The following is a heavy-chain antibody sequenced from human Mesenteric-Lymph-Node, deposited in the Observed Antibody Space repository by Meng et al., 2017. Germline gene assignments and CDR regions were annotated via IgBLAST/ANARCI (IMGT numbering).Heavy chain of an antibody. V-gene: IGHV4-34*10. CDR2: INHSGGT. CDR1: GGSLSGSF. D-gene: IGHD1-1*01. J-gene: IGHJ4*02. CDR3: AKTALFAELAAGQVDY. Sequence: QVQLQESGPGLVRPSETLSLTCAVSGGSLSGSFWTWIRQPPGKGLEWIGEINHSGGTNSNPSLKSRVTISVDTSKNQFSLRLRSVTAADTAVYFCAKTALFAELAAGQVDYWGQGTLVTVSS.